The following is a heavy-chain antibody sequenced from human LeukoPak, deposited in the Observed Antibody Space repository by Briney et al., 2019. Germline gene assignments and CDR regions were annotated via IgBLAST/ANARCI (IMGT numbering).Heavy chain of an antibody. V-gene: IGHV1-2*02. Sequence: GASVKASCKASGYTFTGYYMHWVRQAPGQGLEWMGWINPNSGGTNYAQKFQGRVTMTRDTSISTAYMELSRLRSDDTAVYYCARDRRGYYYDSSGYYYDYWGQGTLVTVSS. CDR2: INPNSGGT. J-gene: IGHJ4*02. D-gene: IGHD3-22*01. CDR3: ARDRRGYYYDSSGYYYDY. CDR1: GYTFTGYY.